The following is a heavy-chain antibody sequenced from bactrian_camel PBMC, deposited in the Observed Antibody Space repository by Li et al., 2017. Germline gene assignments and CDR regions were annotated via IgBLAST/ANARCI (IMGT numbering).Heavy chain of an antibody. J-gene: IGHJ4*01. CDR3: AYVGDDEGWVRPCGRVSLGKTSDYNN. Sequence: QLVESGGGSVQAGGSLRLSCTASGYTPSRYCMAWFRQAPGKEREGVAWLSRDGDTTYADSVKGRFTIARDNAKNILYLQMTSLKPEDTAMYYCAYVGDDEGWVRPCGRVSLGKTSDYNNWGQGTQVTVS. D-gene: IGHD5*01. V-gene: IGHV3S68*01. CDR2: LSRDGDT. CDR1: GYTPSRYC.